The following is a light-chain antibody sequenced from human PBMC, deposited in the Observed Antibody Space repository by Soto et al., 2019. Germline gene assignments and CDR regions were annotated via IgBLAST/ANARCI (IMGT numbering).Light chain of an antibody. CDR2: AAS. CDR1: QGISSW. Sequence: DIQVTQSTSSVSASVAARVTITGPASQGISSWLAWYQQKPGKAPNLLIYAASSLHSGVPSRFSGSGSGTDFTLAISSLQPEDFATYYCQQANSFPLTFGRGTKVDI. CDR3: QQANSFPLT. J-gene: IGKJ4*01. V-gene: IGKV1-12*01.